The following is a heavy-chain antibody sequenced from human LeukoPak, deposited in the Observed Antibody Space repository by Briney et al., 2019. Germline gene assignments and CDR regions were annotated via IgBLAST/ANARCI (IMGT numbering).Heavy chain of an antibody. J-gene: IGHJ3*02. CDR2: INQRGST. CDR3: ATYSTGFDI. Sequence: PSETLTLTCAVDGGSFSDYYWTRISQPPGKGLEWIGEINQRGSTHYNPSLKSRVTISVDTSKKQFSLKLSSVTAADTAVYYCATYSTGFDIWGQGTVVTVSS. D-gene: IGHD6-19*01. CDR1: GGSFSDYY. V-gene: IGHV4-34*01.